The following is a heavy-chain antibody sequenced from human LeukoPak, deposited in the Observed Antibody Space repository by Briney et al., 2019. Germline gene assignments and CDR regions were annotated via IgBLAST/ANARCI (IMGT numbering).Heavy chain of an antibody. CDR3: ARPTSYDYVWGSYRLDY. Sequence: PGGSLRLSCAASGFAFSGFAMSWVRQAPGKGLEWVAAISNNGAGTYYVDSVKGRFTVSRDNSKNTLFLQMNSLRAEDTAVYYCARPTSYDYVWGSYRLDYWGQGTLVTVSS. J-gene: IGHJ4*02. CDR1: GFAFSGFA. CDR2: ISNNGAGT. V-gene: IGHV3-23*01. D-gene: IGHD3-16*02.